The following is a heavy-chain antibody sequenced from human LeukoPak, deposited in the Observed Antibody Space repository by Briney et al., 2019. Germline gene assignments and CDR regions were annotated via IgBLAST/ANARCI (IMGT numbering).Heavy chain of an antibody. D-gene: IGHD2-15*01. Sequence: GGSLRLSCAASGFTFSSYAMHWVRQAPGKGLEWVAVISYDGSNKYYAAPVKGRFTISRDNSKNTLYLQMNSLRAEDTAVYYCARDSDIVVVVAATMYYFDYWGQGTLVTVSS. CDR3: ARDSDIVVVVAATMYYFDY. J-gene: IGHJ4*02. V-gene: IGHV3-30-3*01. CDR1: GFTFSSYA. CDR2: ISYDGSNK.